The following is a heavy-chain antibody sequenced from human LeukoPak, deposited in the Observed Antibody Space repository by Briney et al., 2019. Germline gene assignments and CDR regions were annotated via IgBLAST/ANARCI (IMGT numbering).Heavy chain of an antibody. V-gene: IGHV3-30*02. Sequence: GGSLRLSCAASGFTFSSYGMHWVRQAPGKGLEWVAFIRYDGSNKYYADSVKGRFTISRDNSKNTLYLQMNSLRAEDTAVYYCARDLSIAAAGPGDYWGQGTLVTVSS. CDR3: ARDLSIAAAGPGDY. J-gene: IGHJ4*02. CDR1: GFTFSSYG. D-gene: IGHD6-13*01. CDR2: IRYDGSNK.